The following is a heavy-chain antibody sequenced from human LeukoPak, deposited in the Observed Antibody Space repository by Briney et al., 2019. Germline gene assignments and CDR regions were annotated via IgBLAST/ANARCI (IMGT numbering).Heavy chain of an antibody. CDR2: IYNSGST. Sequence: SETLSLTCTVSGYSISSGCYWGWIRQAPGRGLGWIGSIYNSGSTYYNPSLKSRVTISGDRSKNQVFLKMSSVTAADTAVYYCAREGYSPYWGQGTLVTVSS. V-gene: IGHV4-38-2*02. CDR3: AREGYSPY. CDR1: GYSISSGCY. J-gene: IGHJ4*02. D-gene: IGHD6-13*01.